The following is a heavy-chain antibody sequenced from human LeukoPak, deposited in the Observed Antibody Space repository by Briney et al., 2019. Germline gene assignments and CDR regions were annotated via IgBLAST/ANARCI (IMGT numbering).Heavy chain of an antibody. CDR3: AIGFEWLPQGSYFDY. D-gene: IGHD6-19*01. V-gene: IGHV3-23*01. J-gene: IGHJ4*02. CDR1: GFTLSSYA. Sequence: GGPLRLSCAASGFTLSSYAMSWVRQAPGKGLEWVSVVCGCGGGTYYAGSVKGRFTISRDNSRNTLYLQMNCLRAEDTAVYYCAIGFEWLPQGSYFDYWGQGTLVTVSS. CDR2: VCGCGGGT.